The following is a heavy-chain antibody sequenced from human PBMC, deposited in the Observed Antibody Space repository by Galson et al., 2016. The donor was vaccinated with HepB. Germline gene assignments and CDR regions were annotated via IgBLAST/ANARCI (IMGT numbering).Heavy chain of an antibody. D-gene: IGHD1-7*01. CDR2: INPRDSET. CDR3: ARRKNYAPDY. J-gene: IGHJ4*02. V-gene: IGHV5-51*01. Sequence: QSGAEVKKPGESLKISCKGSGYSFTNHWIGWGRQMPGKGLEWMGIINPRDSETRYSPSFQGQVTISADRSISTAYLQWSSLKASDTAMYYCARRKNYAPDYWGQGTLVTVSS. CDR1: GYSFTNHW.